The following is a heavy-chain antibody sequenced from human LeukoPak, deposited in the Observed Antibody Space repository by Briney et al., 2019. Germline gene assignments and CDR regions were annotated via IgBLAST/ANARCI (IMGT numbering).Heavy chain of an antibody. V-gene: IGHV3-48*01. J-gene: IGHJ4*02. CDR1: GFTLSSYS. CDR2: ISSSSSTI. Sequence: GGSLRLSCAASGFTLSSYSMNWVRQAPGKGLEWVSYISSSSSTIYYADSVKGRFTISRDNAKNSLYLQMNSLRAEDTAVYYCARARRKDHTAAIRGGSCPADYWGQGTLVTVSS. D-gene: IGHD2-15*01. CDR3: ARARRKDHTAAIRGGSCPADY.